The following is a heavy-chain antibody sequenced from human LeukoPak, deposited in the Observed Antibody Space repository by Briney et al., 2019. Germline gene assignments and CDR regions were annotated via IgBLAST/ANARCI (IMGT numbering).Heavy chain of an antibody. Sequence: GGSLRLSCAASGFTFSNAWMSWVRQAPGKGLEWVSVIYSGGRTKYADSVKGRFTISRDNSKNTLYLQMNSLRAEDTAVYYCARGEGLFDYWGQGTPVTVSS. CDR2: IYSGGRT. V-gene: IGHV3-53*01. CDR1: GFTFSNAW. CDR3: ARGEGLFDY. J-gene: IGHJ4*02.